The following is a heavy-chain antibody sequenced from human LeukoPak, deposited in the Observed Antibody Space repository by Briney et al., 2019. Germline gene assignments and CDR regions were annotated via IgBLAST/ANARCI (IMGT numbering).Heavy chain of an antibody. J-gene: IGHJ2*01. CDR3: AREGGGSGLWYYDL. Sequence: GGSLRLSCAASGFTFSSYSMHWVRQAPGKGPEFVSVIGGGEVTTFYADSVKDRFTISRDNSKNTLYLEMGSLRAEDMAVYYCAREGGGSGLWYYDLWGRGTLVTVSS. D-gene: IGHD1-26*01. V-gene: IGHV3-64*02. CDR2: IGGGEVTT. CDR1: GFTFSSYS.